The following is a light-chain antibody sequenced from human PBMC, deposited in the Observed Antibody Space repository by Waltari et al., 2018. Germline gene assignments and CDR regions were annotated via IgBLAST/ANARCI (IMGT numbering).Light chain of an antibody. J-gene: IGLJ3*02. V-gene: IGLV2-14*01. CDR3: SSYTSSSPPV. Sequence: QSALTQPASVSGSPGQSITISCTGTSSDVGGYNYVSWYQQHPGKAPKLMIYEVSNRPSGVSNLFSGSKSGNTASLTISGLQAEDEADYYCSSYTSSSPPVFGGGTKLTVL. CDR2: EVS. CDR1: SSDVGGYNY.